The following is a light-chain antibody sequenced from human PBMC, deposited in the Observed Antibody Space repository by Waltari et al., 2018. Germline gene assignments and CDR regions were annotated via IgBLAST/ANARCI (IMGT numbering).Light chain of an antibody. CDR1: QSVSSN. CDR2: GAS. CDR3: QQYNNWPPLFT. J-gene: IGKJ3*01. V-gene: IGKV3-15*01. Sequence: EIVMTQSPATLSVSPGERATLSCSASQSVSSNLAWYQQNPGQTPRLLIYGASTRATGVPARFSGSGSGTEFTLTISSLQSEDFAVYYCQQYNNWPPLFTFGPGTKVDIK.